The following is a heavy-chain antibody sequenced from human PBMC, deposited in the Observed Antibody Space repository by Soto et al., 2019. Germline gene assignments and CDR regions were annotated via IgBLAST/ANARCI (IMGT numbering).Heavy chain of an antibody. CDR3: ARDYPFYGSGSYLY. CDR2: IYYSGST. CDR1: GGSISSDGYY. Sequence: QVQLQESGPGLVKPSQTLSLTCTVSGGSISSDGYYWSWIRQHPGKGLEWIGYIYYSGSTYYNPSLKSRVTISVDTSKNQFSLKLSSVTAADTAVYYCARDYPFYGSGSYLYWGQGTLVTVSS. D-gene: IGHD3-10*01. V-gene: IGHV4-31*03. J-gene: IGHJ4*02.